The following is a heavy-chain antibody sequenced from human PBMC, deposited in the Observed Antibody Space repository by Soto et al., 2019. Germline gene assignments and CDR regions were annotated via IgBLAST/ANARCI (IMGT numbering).Heavy chain of an antibody. CDR1: EFTVSSNY. CDR3: ATMQRGSSSPMDY. Sequence: EVQLVESGGGLVQPGGSLRLSCAASEFTVSSNYMSWVRQAPGKGLEWVSVIYSGGSTYYADPVKGRFTIARDNSKNTVDLQMNSLGAEDAAVYYCATMQRGSSSPMDYWGQGTLVTVSS. CDR2: IYSGGST. D-gene: IGHD6-13*01. V-gene: IGHV3-66*01. J-gene: IGHJ4*02.